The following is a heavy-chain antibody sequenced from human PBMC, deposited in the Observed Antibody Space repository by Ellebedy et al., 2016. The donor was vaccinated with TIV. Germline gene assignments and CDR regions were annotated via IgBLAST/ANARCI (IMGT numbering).Heavy chain of an antibody. Sequence: PGGSLRFSCAASGFTFSTYFMSWVRQAPGKGLEWVANIKQDGSEKYYVDSVKGRFTISRDNAKNSLYLQMNSLRAEDTAVYYCTRDPYGGNLLVYWGQGTLVTVSS. D-gene: IGHD4-23*01. CDR1: GFTFSTYF. CDR2: IKQDGSEK. V-gene: IGHV3-7*01. CDR3: TRDPYGGNLLVY. J-gene: IGHJ4*02.